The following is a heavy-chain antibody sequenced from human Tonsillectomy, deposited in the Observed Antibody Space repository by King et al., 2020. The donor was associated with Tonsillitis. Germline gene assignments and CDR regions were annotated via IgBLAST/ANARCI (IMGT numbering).Heavy chain of an antibody. CDR3: ARDTHKYSASWSYAFHI. Sequence: HVQLVESGGGVVQPGRSLRLSCAASGFLFNSYAIHWVRQAPGKGLEWVTVISDDGNKKYYADSVKGRFTISRDNFKNKLYLQMNSLRAEDTAIYYCARDTHKYSASWSYAFHIWGQGTLVTVSS. CDR1: GFLFNSYA. CDR2: ISDDGNKK. J-gene: IGHJ3*02. D-gene: IGHD2-2*01. V-gene: IGHV3-30-3*01.